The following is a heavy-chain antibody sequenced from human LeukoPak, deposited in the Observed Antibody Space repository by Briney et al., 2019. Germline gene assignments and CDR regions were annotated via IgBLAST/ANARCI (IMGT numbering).Heavy chain of an antibody. CDR2: ISSSSSTI. J-gene: IGHJ3*02. V-gene: IGHV3-48*04. D-gene: IGHD3-3*01. CDR3: ATNYDFWSGYPSLRAFDI. CDR1: GFTFSAYS. Sequence: GGSLRLSCAASGFTFSAYSMNWVRQAPGKGLEWVSYISSSSSTIYYADSVKGRFTISRDNAKNSLYLQMNSLRAEDTAVYYCATNYDFWSGYPSLRAFDIWGQGTMVTVSS.